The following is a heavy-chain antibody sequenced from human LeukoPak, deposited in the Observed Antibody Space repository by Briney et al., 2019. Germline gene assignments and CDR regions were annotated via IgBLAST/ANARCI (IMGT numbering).Heavy chain of an antibody. CDR3: GRDKDAYIPGTPDY. Sequence: GASVKVSCKASGYTFTNYGISWVREAPGQELEWMGWISANNGNTNYAQKFQDRVTMTTDASTTTAYMELRSLRSDDTAVYYCGRDKDAYIPGTPDYWGQGTLVTVSS. D-gene: IGHD5-24*01. J-gene: IGHJ4*02. CDR2: ISANNGNT. CDR1: GYTFTNYG. V-gene: IGHV1-18*01.